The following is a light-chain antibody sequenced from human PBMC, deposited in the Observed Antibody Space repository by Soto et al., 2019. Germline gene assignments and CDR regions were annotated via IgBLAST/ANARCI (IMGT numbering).Light chain of an antibody. V-gene: IGKV3-15*01. J-gene: IGKJ4*01. Sequence: EIVMTQSPATLSVTPGERATLSCRASQSVHNNVAWYQHRPGQSPRLLIYGAFSRATGIPARFSGSGSGTEFTLTITSLQSEDFATYYCQQSFSPLTFGGGTPQLTFGGGTKVEIK. CDR1: QSVHNN. CDR3: QQSFSPLTFGGGTPQLT. CDR2: GAF.